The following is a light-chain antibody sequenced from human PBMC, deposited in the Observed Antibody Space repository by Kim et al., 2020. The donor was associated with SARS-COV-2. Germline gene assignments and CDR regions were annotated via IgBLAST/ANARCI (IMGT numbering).Light chain of an antibody. CDR2: DVS. J-gene: IGLJ1*01. CDR1: SSDVGRYNY. V-gene: IGLV2-14*03. Sequence: GQSITISRTGTSSDVGRYNYVSWYQQHPGKAPKLMIYDVSNRPSGVSNRFSGSKSGNTASLTISGLQAEDEADYYCSSYTSSSSYVFGTGTKVTVL. CDR3: SSYTSSSSYV.